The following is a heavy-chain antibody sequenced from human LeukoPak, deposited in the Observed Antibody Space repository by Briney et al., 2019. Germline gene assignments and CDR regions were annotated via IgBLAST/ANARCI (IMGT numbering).Heavy chain of an antibody. V-gene: IGHV1-69*13. CDR1: GGTFSSYA. CDR3: ARGMPYYGSGDNAFDI. CDR2: IIPIFGTA. D-gene: IGHD3-10*01. Sequence: GAPVKVSCKASGGTFSSYAISWVRQAPGQGLEWMGGIIPIFGTANYAQKFQGRVTITADESTSTAYMELSSLRSEDTAVYYCARGMPYYGSGDNAFDIWGQGTMVTVSS. J-gene: IGHJ3*02.